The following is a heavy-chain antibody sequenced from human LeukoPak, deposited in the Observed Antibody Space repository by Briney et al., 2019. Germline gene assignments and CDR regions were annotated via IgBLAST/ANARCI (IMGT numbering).Heavy chain of an antibody. V-gene: IGHV3-66*01. Sequence: GGSLRLSCATSAFSVTSNYMSWVRQAPGKGLEWVSVFYKDGSTYHADSVKGRSTISRDNAKNTVNLHMNTPRVEDTGLYYCTRDSGGDTNGYPSRWGQGTLVTVSS. J-gene: IGHJ4*02. CDR2: FYKDGST. CDR3: TRDSGGDTNGYPSR. D-gene: IGHD2-8*01. CDR1: AFSVTSNY.